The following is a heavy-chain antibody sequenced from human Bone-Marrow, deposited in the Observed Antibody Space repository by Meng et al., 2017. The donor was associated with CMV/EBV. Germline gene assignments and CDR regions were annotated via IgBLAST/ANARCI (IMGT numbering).Heavy chain of an antibody. V-gene: IGHV1-8*03. D-gene: IGHD2-2*01. CDR1: GGTFSSYA. J-gene: IGHJ3*02. Sequence: ASVKVSCKASGGTFSSYAISWVRQAPGQGLEWMGWMNPNSGNTGYAQKFQGRVTITRNTSISTAYMELSRLRSEDTAVYYCARGLVVVPAAMRCHAFDIWGQGTMVTVSS. CDR2: MNPNSGNT. CDR3: ARGLVVVPAAMRCHAFDI.